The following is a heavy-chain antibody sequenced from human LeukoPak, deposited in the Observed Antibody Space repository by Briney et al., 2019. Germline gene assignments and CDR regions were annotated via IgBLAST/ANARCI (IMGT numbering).Heavy chain of an antibody. CDR1: GGSISSGGYS. J-gene: IGHJ4*02. D-gene: IGHD3-22*01. CDR3: ARFGYYDSSGYSFGY. CDR2: IYHSGST. Sequence: SQTLSLTCAVSGGSISSGGYSWGWIRQPPGKGLEWIGYIYHSGSTYYNPSLKSRVTISVDWSKNQFSLKLSSVTAADTAVYYCARFGYYDSSGYSFGYWGQGTLVTVSS. V-gene: IGHV4-30-2*01.